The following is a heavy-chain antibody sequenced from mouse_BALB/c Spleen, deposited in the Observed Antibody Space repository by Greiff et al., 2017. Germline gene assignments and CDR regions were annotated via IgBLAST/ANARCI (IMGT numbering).Heavy chain of an antibody. CDR1: GFSLTSYG. J-gene: IGHJ3*01. D-gene: IGHD1-1*01. V-gene: IGHV2-2*02. Sequence: QVQLQQSGPGLVQPSQSLSITCTVSGFSLTSYGVHWVRQSPGKGLEWLGVIWSGGSTDYNAAFISRLSISKDNSKSQVFFKMNSLQANDTAIYYCARKDGSSSPWFAYWGQGTLVTVSA. CDR2: IWSGGST. CDR3: ARKDGSSSPWFAY.